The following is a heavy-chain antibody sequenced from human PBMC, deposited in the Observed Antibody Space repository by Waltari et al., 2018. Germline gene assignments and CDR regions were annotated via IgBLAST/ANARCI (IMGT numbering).Heavy chain of an antibody. V-gene: IGHV3-30*18. D-gene: IGHD6-19*01. J-gene: IGHJ4*02. CDR1: GFSFSTYG. Sequence: QVQLVESGGVVVQPGRSLRLSCAASGFSFSTYGLPCVRQAPGKGLEWVALIWNDGSNKYYADSVKGRFTISRDNSKNTLYLQMNSLTTEDTAIYYCAKAGRAVAGTWVDYFDSWGQGTQVTVSS. CDR2: IWNDGSNK. CDR3: AKAGRAVAGTWVDYFDS.